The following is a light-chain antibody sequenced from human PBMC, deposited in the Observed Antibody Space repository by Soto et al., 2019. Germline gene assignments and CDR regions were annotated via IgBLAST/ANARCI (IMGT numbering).Light chain of an antibody. V-gene: IGKV3-15*01. CDR1: QSVSSN. J-gene: IGKJ5*01. CDR3: QSGA. Sequence: EIVMTQSPATLSVSPGERATLSCRASQSVSSNLAWYQQRPGQAPRLLIYGASTRATGIPARCSGSGSGTEFTLTISSLQSEDFAVYYCQSGAFGQGTRLEIK. CDR2: GAS.